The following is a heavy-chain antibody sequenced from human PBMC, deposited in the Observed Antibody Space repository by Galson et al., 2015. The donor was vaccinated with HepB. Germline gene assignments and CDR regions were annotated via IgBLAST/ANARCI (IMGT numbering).Heavy chain of an antibody. CDR1: GFIFTNYA. D-gene: IGHD2-8*01. V-gene: IGHV3-30-3*01. J-gene: IGHJ4*02. CDR2: MSHDGTKK. Sequence: SLRLSCAASGFIFTNYALHWVRQAPGKGLEWLAVMSHDGTKKYYADSVKGRFTISRDNSKNTLYLQMNSLRAEDTAVYYCARAGTDCINGVCSRIDHWGRGTLVTVSS. CDR3: ARAGTDCINGVCSRIDH.